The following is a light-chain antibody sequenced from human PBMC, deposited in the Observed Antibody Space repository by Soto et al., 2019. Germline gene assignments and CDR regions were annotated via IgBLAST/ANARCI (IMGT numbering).Light chain of an antibody. CDR3: QQYNSYPWT. J-gene: IGKJ1*01. CDR2: KAS. Sequence: DIQMTQSTSTLSASVGDRVTITCRASQSISSWLAWYQQKPGTAPKLLIYKASSLEIGVPSRFSGSGSGTEFTLTISSLQPDDFATYYCQQYNSYPWTFGQGTKVEIK. CDR1: QSISSW. V-gene: IGKV1-5*03.